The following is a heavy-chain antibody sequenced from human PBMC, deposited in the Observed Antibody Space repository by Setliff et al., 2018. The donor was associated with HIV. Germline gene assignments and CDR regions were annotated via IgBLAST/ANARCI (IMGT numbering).Heavy chain of an antibody. J-gene: IGHJ5*02. CDR3: ARARGLYCSSTSCPGRGWFDP. Sequence: SETLSLTCTVSGYSISSGYYWGWIRQPPGKGLEWIGSMYHSGSTYYNPSLKSRVTISVDTSKNQFSLKLSSVTAADTAVYYCARARGLYCSSTSCPGRGWFDPWGQGTLVTVSS. CDR2: MYHSGST. CDR1: GYSISSGYY. D-gene: IGHD2-2*01. V-gene: IGHV4-38-2*02.